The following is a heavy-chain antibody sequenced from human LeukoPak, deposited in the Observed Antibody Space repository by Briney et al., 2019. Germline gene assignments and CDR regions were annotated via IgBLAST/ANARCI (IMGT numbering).Heavy chain of an antibody. CDR1: GGSISNYY. CDR3: ARVGYFGSGNYYNDRGAFDY. Sequence: SETLSLTCTVSGGSISNYYWSWIRQPPGKGLEWIAYIYYTGSTNYNPSLKSRVTISVDTSKNQFSLKLSSVTAAETAVYYCARVGYFGSGNYYNDRGAFDYWGQGTLVTVSS. V-gene: IGHV4-59*12. D-gene: IGHD3-10*01. CDR2: IYYTGST. J-gene: IGHJ4*02.